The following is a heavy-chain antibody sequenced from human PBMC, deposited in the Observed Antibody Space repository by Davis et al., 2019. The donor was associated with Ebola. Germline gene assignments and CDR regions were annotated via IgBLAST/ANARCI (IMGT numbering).Heavy chain of an antibody. J-gene: IGHJ4*02. D-gene: IGHD2-2*01. CDR2: ISSSSSYI. CDR1: GFTFSSYS. V-gene: IGHV3-21*01. Sequence: GESLKISCAASGFTFSSYSMNWVRQAPGKGLEWVSSISSSSSYIYYADSVKGRFTISRDNAKNSLYLQMNSLRAEDTAVYYCARDGSTSAALDYWGQGTLVTVSS. CDR3: ARDGSTSAALDY.